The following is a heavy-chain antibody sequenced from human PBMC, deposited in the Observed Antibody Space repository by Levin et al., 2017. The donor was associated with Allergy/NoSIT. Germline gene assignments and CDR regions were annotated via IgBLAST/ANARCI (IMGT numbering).Heavy chain of an antibody. CDR3: ARAPLRSGGSDY. D-gene: IGHD2-15*01. V-gene: IGHV4-34*01. J-gene: IGHJ4*02. CDR1: GGSFSGYY. CDR2: INHSGST. Sequence: SETLSLTCAVYGGSFSGYYWSWIRQPPGKGLEWIGEINHSGSTNYNPSLKSRVTISLDTSKNQFSLKLSSVTAADTAVYYCARAPLRSGGSDYWGQGTLVTVSS.